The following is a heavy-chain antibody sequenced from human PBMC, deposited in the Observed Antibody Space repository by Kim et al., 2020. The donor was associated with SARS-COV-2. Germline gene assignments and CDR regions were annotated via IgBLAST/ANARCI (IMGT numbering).Heavy chain of an antibody. D-gene: IGHD5-12*01. CDR1: GFTFSGSA. J-gene: IGHJ6*02. CDR3: TRHAGTGYDDYYYGMDV. V-gene: IGHV3-73*01. CDR2: IRSKANSYAT. Sequence: GGSLRLSCAASGFTFSGSAMHWVRQASGKGLEWVGRIRSKANSYATAYAASVKGRFTISRDDSKNTAYLQMNSLKTEDTAVYYCTRHAGTGYDDYYYGMDVWGQGTTVTVSS.